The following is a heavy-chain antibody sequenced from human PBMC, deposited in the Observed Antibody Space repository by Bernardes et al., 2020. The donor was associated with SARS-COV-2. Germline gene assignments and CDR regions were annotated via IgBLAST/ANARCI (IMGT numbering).Heavy chain of an antibody. CDR3: ASCYGITEIAFRCGGGLDV. V-gene: IGHV3-23*01. D-gene: IGHD1-20*01. CDR1: GFTFSTYA. CDR2: ISGSGSYT. Sequence: GGSLRLSCAASGFTFSTYAMSWVRQAPGKGLEWVSSISGSGSYTFYADSVRGRLTISRDNSKNTLYLQMNSLRAEDTAIYYCASCYGITEIAFRCGGGLDVWGQGTTVTVSS. J-gene: IGHJ6*02.